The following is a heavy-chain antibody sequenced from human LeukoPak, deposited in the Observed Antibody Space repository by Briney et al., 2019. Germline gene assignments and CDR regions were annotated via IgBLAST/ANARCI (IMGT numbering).Heavy chain of an antibody. V-gene: IGHV4-4*07. J-gene: IGHJ6*03. Sequence: PSETLSLTCTVSGGSISSYYWSWIRQPAGKGLEWIGRIYTSGSTNYNPSLKSRVTMSVDTSKNQFSLKLSSVTAADTAVYYCARGGRYYYGSGKNYYYYYMDVWGKGTTVTISS. D-gene: IGHD3-10*01. CDR3: ARGGRYYYGSGKNYYYYYMDV. CDR2: IYTSGST. CDR1: GGSISSYY.